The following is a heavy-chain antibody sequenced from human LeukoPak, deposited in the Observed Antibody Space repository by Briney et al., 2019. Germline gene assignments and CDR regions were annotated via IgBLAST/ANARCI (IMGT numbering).Heavy chain of an antibody. D-gene: IGHD3-3*01. CDR1: GGSISSGGRY. CDR3: ARGSPYEH. J-gene: IGHJ4*02. Sequence: SQTLSLTCTVSGGSISSGGRYWSWIRQHPGKGLEWIGSIYYSEFTYYNPSLKSRITISVDSSKNQFSLKLSSVTAADTAVYYCARGSPYEHWGQGTSVTVSS. CDR2: IYYSEFT. V-gene: IGHV4-31*03.